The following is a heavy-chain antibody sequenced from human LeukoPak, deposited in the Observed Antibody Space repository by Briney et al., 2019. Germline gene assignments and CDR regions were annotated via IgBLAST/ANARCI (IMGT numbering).Heavy chain of an antibody. CDR1: GITFSDDW. Sequence: PGGSLRLSCEASGITFSDDWMSWVRQVPGKGLEWIALLKSKTDGETSDYAAPVKGRFTVSRNDAEKTLFLQMDSLKIDDSAVYYCIANRDYWGQGTLVTVSS. D-gene: IGHD3-10*01. CDR2: LKSKTDGETS. CDR3: IANRDY. V-gene: IGHV3-15*01. J-gene: IGHJ4*02.